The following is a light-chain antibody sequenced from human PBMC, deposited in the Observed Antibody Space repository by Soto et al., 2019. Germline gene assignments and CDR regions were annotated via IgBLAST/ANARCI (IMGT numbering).Light chain of an antibody. CDR1: QSVSIY. CDR3: QQRSNWPPS. CDR2: DAS. V-gene: IGKV3-11*01. J-gene: IGKJ5*01. Sequence: EIVLTQSPATLSLSPGERATLSCRASQSVSIYLAWYQQKPGQAPRILVYDASNRATGIPARFSGSVSGTDFTLTISSLEPEDFAVYFCQQRSNWPPSFGQGTRLEIK.